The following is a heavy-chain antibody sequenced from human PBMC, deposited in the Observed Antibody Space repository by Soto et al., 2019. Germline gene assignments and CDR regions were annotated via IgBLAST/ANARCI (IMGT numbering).Heavy chain of an antibody. Sequence: GGSLRLSCATSGFTFSNYDMHWVRQATGKGLEWVSSIGSAGDTYYPGSVKGRFTISRENSKNSFYLQMNSLRAGDTAVYYCARGSSYGSWSGAFAIWAQGTMVPVSS. CDR3: ARGSSYGSWSGAFAI. D-gene: IGHD3-10*01. V-gene: IGHV3-13*01. J-gene: IGHJ3*02. CDR1: GFTFSNYD. CDR2: IGSAGDT.